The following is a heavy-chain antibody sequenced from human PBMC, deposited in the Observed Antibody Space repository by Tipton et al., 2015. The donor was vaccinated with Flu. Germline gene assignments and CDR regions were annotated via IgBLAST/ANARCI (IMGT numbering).Heavy chain of an antibody. CDR2: IRSKTYGRTT. CDR1: GFTFGDYA. J-gene: IGHJ5*02. V-gene: IGHV3-49*04. Sequence: SLRLSCSASGFTFGDYAMSWVRQAPGKGLEWVTFIRSKTYGRTTEYAASVKGRFTISRDDSKSIAYLQMNSLQTEDTAVYYRTRLKPNWFDPWGQGTLVTVSS. CDR3: TRLKPNWFDP.